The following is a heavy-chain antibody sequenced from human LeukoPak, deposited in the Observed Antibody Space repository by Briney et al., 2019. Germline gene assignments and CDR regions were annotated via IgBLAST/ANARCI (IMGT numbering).Heavy chain of an antibody. V-gene: IGHV1-18*01. Sequence: GASVKVSCKASGYTFTSYGISWVRQAPGQGLEWMGWTSAYNGNTNYAQKLQGRVTMTTDTSTSTVYMELSSLRSEDTAVYYCARDDPPTYYGMDVWGQGTTVTVSS. CDR2: TSAYNGNT. CDR1: GYTFTSYG. CDR3: ARDDPPTYYGMDV. J-gene: IGHJ6*02.